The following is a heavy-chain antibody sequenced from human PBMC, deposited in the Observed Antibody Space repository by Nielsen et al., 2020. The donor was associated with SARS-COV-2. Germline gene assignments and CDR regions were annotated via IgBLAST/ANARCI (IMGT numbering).Heavy chain of an antibody. V-gene: IGHV3-33*01. J-gene: IGHJ6*02. CDR1: GFTFSSYG. Sequence: GGSLRLSCAASGFTFSSYGMHWVRQAPGKGLEWVAVIWYDGSNKYYADSVKGRFTISRDNSKNTLYLQMNSLRAEDTAVYYCARDLPVDIVVVVAAGGMDVWGQGTTVTVSS. D-gene: IGHD2-15*01. CDR2: IWYDGSNK. CDR3: ARDLPVDIVVVVAAGGMDV.